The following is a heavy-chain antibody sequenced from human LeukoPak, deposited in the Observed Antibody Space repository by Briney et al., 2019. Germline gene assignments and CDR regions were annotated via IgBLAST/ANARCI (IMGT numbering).Heavy chain of an antibody. CDR2: IYPGDSDT. D-gene: IGHD3-10*01. Sequence: GESLQISCKGSGYSFTSYWIGWVRPMPGKGLEWMGIIYPGDSDTRYSPSFQGQVTISADKSISTAYLQWSSLKASDTAMYYCARTVDGSGSYHYYYYMDVWGKGTTVTISS. V-gene: IGHV5-51*01. J-gene: IGHJ6*03. CDR3: ARTVDGSGSYHYYYYMDV. CDR1: GYSFTSYW.